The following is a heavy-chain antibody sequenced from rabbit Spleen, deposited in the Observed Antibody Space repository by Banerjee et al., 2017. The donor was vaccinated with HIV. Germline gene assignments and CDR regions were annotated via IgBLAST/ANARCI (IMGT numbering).Heavy chain of an antibody. V-gene: IGHV1S40*01. D-gene: IGHD2-1*01. CDR2: IYVGSSGST. J-gene: IGHJ4*01. CDR3: ARGSATMTMVITGYYLSL. Sequence: QSLEESGGDLVKPEGSLTLTCTASGFSFSSGYDMCWVRQAPGKGLEWIACIYVGSSGSTYYANWVNGRFTISSDNAQNTVDLQIDSLTAADTATYFCARGSATMTMVITGYYLSLWGPGTLVTVS. CDR1: GFSFSSGYD.